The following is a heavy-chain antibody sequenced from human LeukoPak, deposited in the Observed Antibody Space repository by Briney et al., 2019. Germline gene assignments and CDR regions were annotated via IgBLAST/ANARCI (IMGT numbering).Heavy chain of an antibody. J-gene: IGHJ4*02. CDR2: INAGNGNT. CDR1: GYTFTSYA. V-gene: IGHV1-3*01. CDR3: ARAAVLRYFDWLPREDNYFDY. D-gene: IGHD3-9*01. Sequence: ASVKVSCKASGYTFTSYAMHWVRQAPGQRLEWMGWINAGNGNTKYSQKLQGRVTMTTDTSTSTAYMELRSLRSDDTAVYYCARAAVLRYFDWLPREDNYFDYWGQGTLVTVSS.